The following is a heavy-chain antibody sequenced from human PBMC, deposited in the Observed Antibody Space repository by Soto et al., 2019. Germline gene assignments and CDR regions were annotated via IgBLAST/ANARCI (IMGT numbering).Heavy chain of an antibody. V-gene: IGHV1-69*01. D-gene: IGHD1-1*01. CDR3: AIGTRNGWTCAF. CDR1: GGTFSNYA. CDR2: IIPLTETP. Sequence: QVQVVQSGAEVKKPGSSVKVSCKASGGTFSNYAISWVRQAPGHGLEWVGGIIPLTETPDYAQTVQGRLTITGDAITSAAYMERSSLRSDDAAVYYGAIGTRNGWTCAFWGHGKRVTVSS. J-gene: IGHJ4*01.